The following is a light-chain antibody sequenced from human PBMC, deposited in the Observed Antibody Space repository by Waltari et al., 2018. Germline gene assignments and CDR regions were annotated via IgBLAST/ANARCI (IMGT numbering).Light chain of an antibody. Sequence: QSALTQPASVSGSPGQSIAISCTGSSSAVGAYNYFSWYQQYPGKAPKVMIYDVINRPSGVSDRFSGSKSGNTASLTISGLQAEDEADYYCSSYTTSRTVVFGGGTKLTVL. CDR3: SSYTTSRTVV. V-gene: IGLV2-14*01. J-gene: IGLJ3*02. CDR1: SSAVGAYNY. CDR2: DVI.